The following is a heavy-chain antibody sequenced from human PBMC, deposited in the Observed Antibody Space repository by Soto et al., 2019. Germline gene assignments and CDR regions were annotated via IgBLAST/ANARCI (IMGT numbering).Heavy chain of an antibody. V-gene: IGHV4-4*02. CDR2: IYHSGST. J-gene: IGHJ4*02. D-gene: IGHD2-2*01. CDR3: ARGMMDRGTYCGPTSCPYYFDS. Sequence: SETLSLTCTVSGGSISSNNWWSWVRQPPGKGLEWIGEIYHSGSTNYNPSLKSRVIISVDTSKNQFSLRLSSVTAADTAVYFCARGMMDRGTYCGPTSCPYYFDSWGQGALVTVSS. CDR1: GGSISSNNW.